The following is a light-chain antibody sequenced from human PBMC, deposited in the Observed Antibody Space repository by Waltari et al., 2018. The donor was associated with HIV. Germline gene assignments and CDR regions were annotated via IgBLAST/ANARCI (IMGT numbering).Light chain of an antibody. J-gene: IGKJ4*01. Sequence: EIVLTQSPATLSLSPGERATLTCSASQSINRYLAWYQQKPGQAPRLLIYDASNRATGIPARFSGSGAGTDFTLTISSLEAEDFAVYYCQQRSNWPLTFGGGTKVEIK. V-gene: IGKV3-11*01. CDR1: QSINRY. CDR2: DAS. CDR3: QQRSNWPLT.